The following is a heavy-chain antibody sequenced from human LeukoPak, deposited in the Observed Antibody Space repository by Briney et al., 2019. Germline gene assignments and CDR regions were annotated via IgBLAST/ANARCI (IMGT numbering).Heavy chain of an antibody. V-gene: IGHV3-7*01. CDR3: ARDADSGSYLLDY. Sequence: GGSLRLSCAASGFTFRNYWMGWVRQAPGKGLEWVANIKQDGSEKYYVDSVKGRFTISRDNAKNSLYLQMNSLRAEDTAVYYCARDADSGSYLLDYWGQGTLVTVSS. CDR1: GFTFRNYW. J-gene: IGHJ4*02. D-gene: IGHD1-26*01. CDR2: IKQDGSEK.